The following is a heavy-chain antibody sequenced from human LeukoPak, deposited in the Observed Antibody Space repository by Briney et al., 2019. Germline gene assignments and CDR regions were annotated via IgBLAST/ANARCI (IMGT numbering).Heavy chain of an antibody. CDR2: IKQDGSEE. CDR3: ARDEHQYFHASSGRFDY. V-gene: IGHV3-7*04. J-gene: IGHJ4*02. CDR1: GFTFSSYS. Sequence: PGGSLRLSCAASGFTFSSYSMNWVRQAPGKGLEWVANIKQDGSEEYYVGSVRGRFTISRDNAKSSLYLQMNSLRAEDTAVYFCARDEHQYFHASSGRFDYWGQGILVTVSS. D-gene: IGHD6-19*01.